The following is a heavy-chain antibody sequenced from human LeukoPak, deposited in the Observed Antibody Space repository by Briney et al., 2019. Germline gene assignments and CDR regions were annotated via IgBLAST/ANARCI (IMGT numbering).Heavy chain of an antibody. D-gene: IGHD3-9*01. V-gene: IGHV1-2*02. CDR3: ARGHYDILTGYYMGFDYYGMDV. CDR2: INPNSGGT. J-gene: IGHJ6*02. Sequence: GASVKVSCKASGYTFTGYYMHWVRQAPGQGLEWMGWINPNSGGTNYAQKFQGRVTMTRDTSISTAYMEPSRLRSDDTAVYYCARGHYDILTGYYMGFDYYGMDVWGQGTTVTVSS. CDR1: GYTFTGYY.